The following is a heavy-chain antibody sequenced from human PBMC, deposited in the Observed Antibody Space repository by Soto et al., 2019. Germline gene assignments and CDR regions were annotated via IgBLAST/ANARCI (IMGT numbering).Heavy chain of an antibody. D-gene: IGHD6-13*01. CDR3: ARESSSKSDALDI. V-gene: IGHV6-1*01. Sequence: PSQTLSLTCAISGDSVSSNSAAWNWIRQSPSRGLEWLGRTYYRSRWSNDYAVSVKGRLTINPDTSKNQFSLQLNSVTPEDTAVNYCARESSSKSDALDIWGQGTMVTVSS. CDR1: GDSVSSNSAA. J-gene: IGHJ3*02. CDR2: TYYRSRWSN.